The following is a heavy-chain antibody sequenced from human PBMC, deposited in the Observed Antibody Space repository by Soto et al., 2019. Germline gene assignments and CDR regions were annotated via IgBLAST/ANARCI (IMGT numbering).Heavy chain of an antibody. J-gene: IGHJ4*02. Sequence: QVQLQQWGAGLLKPSETLSLTCAVYGGSFSGYYWSWIRQPPGKGLEWIGEINHSGSNNYNPSLKSRVTISVDTSKNQFSLKLISVTAADTAVYYCARDRYCSSTSCYRGFPDYWGQGTLVTVSS. CDR3: ARDRYCSSTSCYRGFPDY. D-gene: IGHD2-2*01. CDR1: GGSFSGYY. CDR2: INHSGSN. V-gene: IGHV4-34*01.